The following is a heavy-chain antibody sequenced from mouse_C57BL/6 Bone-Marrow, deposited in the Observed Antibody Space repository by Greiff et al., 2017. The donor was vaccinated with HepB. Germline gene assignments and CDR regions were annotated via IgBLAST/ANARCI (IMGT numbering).Heavy chain of an antibody. Sequence: EVQVVESGPSLVRPSQTLSLTCTVTGFSINSDCYWIWIRQFPGNKLEYIGYTFYSGITYYNPSLESRTYITRDTSKNQFSLKLSSVTTEDTATYYCASLLRWRDYAMDYWGQGTSVTVSS. J-gene: IGHJ4*01. CDR1: GFSINSDCY. CDR3: ASLLRWRDYAMDY. D-gene: IGHD2-1*01. CDR2: TFYSGIT. V-gene: IGHV3-3*01.